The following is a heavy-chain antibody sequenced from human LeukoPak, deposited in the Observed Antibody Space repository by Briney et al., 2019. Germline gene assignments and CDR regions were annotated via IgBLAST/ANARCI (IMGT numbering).Heavy chain of an antibody. CDR2: ISSSSSTI. D-gene: IGHD2-2*02. J-gene: IGHJ4*02. CDR3: ARVCSSTSCYRGWGGYLDY. Sequence: HPGGSLRLSCAVSGFSFSSYSMNWVRQAPGKGLEWISYISSSSSTIYYADSVKGRFTISRDNAKNSLYLQMNSLRAEDTAVYYCARVCSSTSCYRGWGGYLDYWGQGTLVTVSS. CDR1: GFSFSSYS. V-gene: IGHV3-48*01.